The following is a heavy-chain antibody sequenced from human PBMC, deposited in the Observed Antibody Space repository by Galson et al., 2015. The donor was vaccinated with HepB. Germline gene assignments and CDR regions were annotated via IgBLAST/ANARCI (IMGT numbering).Heavy chain of an antibody. CDR3: AREGGYTNYYYGMDV. CDR2: AYHSGGT. CDR1: GDSISNDRW. D-gene: IGHD5-18*01. J-gene: IGHJ6*02. V-gene: IGHV4-4*02. Sequence: SETLSLTCAVSGDSISNDRWWSWVRQPPGEGLEWIGEAYHSGGTNYRPSLKSRVTISVDKSKNQFSLKLSSVTAADTALYYCAREGGYTNYYYGMDVWGQGTTVIVSS.